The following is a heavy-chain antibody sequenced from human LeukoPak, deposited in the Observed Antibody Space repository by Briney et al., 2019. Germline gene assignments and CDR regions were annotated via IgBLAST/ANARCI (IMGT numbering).Heavy chain of an antibody. CDR3: ASSPDYCYGSGSRRAFDP. Sequence: ASVKVSCKASGYTFTSYGISWVRQAPGQGLEWMGWISAYNGNTNYAQKLQGRVTMTTDTSTSTAYMELRSLRSDDTAVYYCASSPDYCYGSGSRRAFDPWGQGTLVTVSS. CDR1: GYTFTSYG. J-gene: IGHJ5*02. D-gene: IGHD3-10*01. V-gene: IGHV1-18*01. CDR2: ISAYNGNT.